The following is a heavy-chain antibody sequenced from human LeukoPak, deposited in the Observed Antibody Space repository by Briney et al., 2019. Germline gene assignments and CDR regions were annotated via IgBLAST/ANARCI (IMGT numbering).Heavy chain of an antibody. CDR3: ASGPAGVPDY. CDR1: GCTFSSYW. J-gene: IGHJ4*02. D-gene: IGHD2-8*01. CDR2: INSDGSST. V-gene: IGHV3-74*01. Sequence: PGGSLRLSCAASGCTFSSYWRHWVRQAPGKGLVWVSRINSDGSSTSYADSVKGRFTISRDNAKNTLYLQMNSLRAEDTAVYYCASGPAGVPDYWRQGTLVTVSS.